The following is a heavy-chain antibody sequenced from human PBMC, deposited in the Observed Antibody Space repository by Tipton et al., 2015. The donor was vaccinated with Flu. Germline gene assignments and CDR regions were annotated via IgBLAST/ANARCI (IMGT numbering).Heavy chain of an antibody. CDR2: IYYSGST. CDR1: GGSISSSSYY. V-gene: IGHV4-39*07. CDR3: ARGSRTYGSRVGYYFDY. D-gene: IGHD3-10*01. Sequence: TLSLTCTVSGGSISSSSYYWGWIRQPPGKGLEWIGSIYYSGSTYYNPSLKSRVTISVDTSKNQFSLKLSSVTAADTAVYYCARGSRTYGSRVGYYFDYWGQGTLVTVSS. J-gene: IGHJ4*02.